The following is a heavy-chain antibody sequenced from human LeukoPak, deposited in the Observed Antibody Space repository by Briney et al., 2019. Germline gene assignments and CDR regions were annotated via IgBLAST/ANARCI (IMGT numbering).Heavy chain of an antibody. J-gene: IGHJ4*02. CDR2: MYYSGST. D-gene: IGHD3-3*01. CDR3: ARDPLYGFLDY. Sequence: PSETLSLTCTVSGDSVSSGSYYWSWIRQPPGKGLEWIGYMYYSGSTNYNPSLKSRVTISVDTSKNQFSLKPSSVTAADTAVYYCARDPLYGFLDYWGQGTLVTVSS. CDR1: GDSVSSGSYY. V-gene: IGHV4-61*01.